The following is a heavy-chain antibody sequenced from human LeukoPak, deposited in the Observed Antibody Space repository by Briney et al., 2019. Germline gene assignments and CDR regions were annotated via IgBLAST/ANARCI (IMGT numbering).Heavy chain of an antibody. CDR1: GGSISSYY. CDR3: AREGGPYRPLDY. V-gene: IGHV4-59*01. Sequence: SETLSLTCTVSGGSISSYYWSWIRQPPGKGLEWIGYIYYSGSTNYSPSLKSRLTISVDTSKNQFSLKLSSVTAADTAVYYCAREGGPYRPLDYSGQGTLVTVAS. J-gene: IGHJ4*02. CDR2: IYYSGST.